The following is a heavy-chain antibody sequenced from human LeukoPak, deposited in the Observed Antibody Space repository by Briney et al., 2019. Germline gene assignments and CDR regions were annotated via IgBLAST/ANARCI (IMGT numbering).Heavy chain of an antibody. CDR1: GFTFDDYG. D-gene: IGHD6-13*01. CDR2: INWNGGST. V-gene: IGHV3-20*04. J-gene: IGHJ4*02. CDR3: ARDRQQLVRRGFDY. Sequence: GGSLRPSCAASGFTFDDYGMSWVRQAPGKGLEWISGINWNGGSTGYADSVKGRFTISRDNAKNSLYLQMNSLRAEDTALYYCARDRQQLVRRGFDYWGQGTLVTVSS.